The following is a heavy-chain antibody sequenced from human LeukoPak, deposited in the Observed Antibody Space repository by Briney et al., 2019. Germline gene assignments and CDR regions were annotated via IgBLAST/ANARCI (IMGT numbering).Heavy chain of an antibody. CDR3: ARDKLRYFDWFYDAFDI. CDR2: IIPILGIA. V-gene: IGHV1-69*04. D-gene: IGHD3-9*01. J-gene: IGHJ3*02. CDR1: GYTLTELS. Sequence: SVKVSCKVSGYTLTELSMHWVRQAPGQGLEWMGRIIPILGIANYAQKFQGRVTITADKSTSTAYMELSSLRSEDTAVYYCARDKLRYFDWFYDAFDIWGQGTMVTVSS.